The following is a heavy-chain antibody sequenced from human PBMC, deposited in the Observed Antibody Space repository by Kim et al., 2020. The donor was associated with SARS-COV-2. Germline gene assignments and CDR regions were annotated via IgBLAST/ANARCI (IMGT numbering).Heavy chain of an antibody. D-gene: IGHD6-19*01. V-gene: IGHV3-23*01. CDR1: GFTFSFYA. CDR3: AKVAQQWLVHGIDY. Sequence: GGSLRLSCAASGFTFSFYAMSWVRQAPGKGLEWVSAISDSGGSTYYADSVKGRFTISRDNSKNTLYLQVNSLRAEDTAVYYCAKVAQQWLVHGIDYWGQGTLVTVSS. J-gene: IGHJ4*02. CDR2: ISDSGGST.